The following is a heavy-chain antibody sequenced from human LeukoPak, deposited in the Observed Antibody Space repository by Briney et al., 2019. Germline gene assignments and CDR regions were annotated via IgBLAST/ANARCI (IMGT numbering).Heavy chain of an antibody. J-gene: IGHJ3*02. Sequence: PGGSLRLPCAASGFTFSSYSMNWVRQAPGKGLEWVSSISSSSSYIYYADSVKGRFTISRDNAKNSLYLQMNSLRAEDTAVYYCARDRGIGEAFDIWGQGTMVSVSS. CDR1: GFTFSSYS. CDR2: ISSSSSYI. CDR3: ARDRGIGEAFDI. V-gene: IGHV3-21*01. D-gene: IGHD2-15*01.